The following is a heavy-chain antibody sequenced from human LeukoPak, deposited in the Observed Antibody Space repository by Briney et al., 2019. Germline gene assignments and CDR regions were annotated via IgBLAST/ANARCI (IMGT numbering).Heavy chain of an antibody. CDR3: AKATSRLLWFGEFPYGMDV. CDR2: ISGSGGST. V-gene: IGHV3-23*01. Sequence: GGSLRLSCAASGFTFSSYAMSWVRQAPGKGLEWVSAISGSGGSTYYADSVKGRFTISRDNAKNTLYLQMNSLRAEDTAVYYRAKATSRLLWFGEFPYGMDVWGQGTTVTVSS. J-gene: IGHJ6*02. D-gene: IGHD3-10*01. CDR1: GFTFSSYA.